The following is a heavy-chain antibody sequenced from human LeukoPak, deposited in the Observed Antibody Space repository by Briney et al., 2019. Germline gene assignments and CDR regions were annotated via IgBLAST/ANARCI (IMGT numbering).Heavy chain of an antibody. CDR3: ARHVQDLRIKV. V-gene: IGHV4-39*01. Sequence: PSETLSLTCTVSGASISSSDSYWGWVRQPPGKGLEWIGSIYRRGSTSYNPSLKSGVTVSEDMSKNHFSLRLSSVTAADMAVYYCARHVQDLRIKVWGQGTTVTVSS. J-gene: IGHJ6*02. CDR2: IYRRGST. CDR1: GASISSSDSY.